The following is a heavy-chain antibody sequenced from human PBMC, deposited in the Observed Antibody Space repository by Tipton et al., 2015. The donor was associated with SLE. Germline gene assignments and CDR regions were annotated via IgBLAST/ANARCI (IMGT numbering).Heavy chain of an antibody. D-gene: IGHD3-16*02. J-gene: IGHJ4*02. CDR1: GGSFSGYY. Sequence: TLSLTCAVYGGSFSGYYWNWIRQPPGKGLEWIGEINHSGSTNYNPSLKSRVTISVDTSKNQFSLKLTSVTAADTALYYCAAGHTFGGVIVIWGQGTLVTVSS. CDR2: INHSGST. V-gene: IGHV4-34*01. CDR3: AAGHTFGGVIVI.